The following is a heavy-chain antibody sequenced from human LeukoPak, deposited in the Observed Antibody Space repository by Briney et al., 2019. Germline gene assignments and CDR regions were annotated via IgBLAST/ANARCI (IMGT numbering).Heavy chain of an antibody. V-gene: IGHV3-66*01. CDR2: INTVGTT. D-gene: IGHD2-21*02. J-gene: IGHJ4*02. CDR3: ARSLAYCGGDCRLGDY. CDR1: GFTVSNNY. Sequence: GGSLRLSCTASGFTVSNNYMGWVRQAPAKGLEWVSVINTVGTTYYADSVGGRFTISRDNSKNTLYLQMNSLRVEDTAVYYCARSLAYCGGDCRLGDYWGQGTLVTVSS.